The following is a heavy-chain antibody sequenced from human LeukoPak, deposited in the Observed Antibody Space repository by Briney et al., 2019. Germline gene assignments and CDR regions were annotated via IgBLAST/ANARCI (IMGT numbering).Heavy chain of an antibody. CDR1: GFTFSNYG. CDR3: AKDPDFGELLGAGAVNYFDY. V-gene: IGHV3-30*02. J-gene: IGHJ4*02. D-gene: IGHD3-10*01. Sequence: GGSLRLSCAASGFTFSNYGMHWVRQAPGKGLEWVAFLRFDGSDKYYADSVKGRFTISRDNSKNTLYLQMNSLRAEDTAVYYCAKDPDFGELLGAGAVNYFDYWGQGTLVTVSS. CDR2: LRFDGSDK.